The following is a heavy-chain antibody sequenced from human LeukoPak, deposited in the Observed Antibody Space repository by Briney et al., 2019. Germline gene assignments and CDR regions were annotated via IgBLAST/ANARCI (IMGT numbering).Heavy chain of an antibody. CDR1: GGTLSSGAYY. V-gene: IGHV4-39*01. J-gene: IGHJ4*02. Sequence: SETLSLTCTVSGGTLSSGAYYWGWLPQPPGKGRESGWCIYYSGSTYYNPFHTSRVTISVDTSKNQFALKLSSGTAADTAVYYCARHNRSIAVAGTQGEDYWGRGTQVTVSS. CDR2: IYYSGST. CDR3: ARHNRSIAVAGTQGEDY. D-gene: IGHD6-19*01.